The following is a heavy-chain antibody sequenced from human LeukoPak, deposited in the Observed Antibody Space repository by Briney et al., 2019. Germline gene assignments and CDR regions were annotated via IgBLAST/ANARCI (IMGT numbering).Heavy chain of an antibody. Sequence: GGSLRLSCAASGFTFSSYDMHWVRQATGKGLEWVSAIGTAGDTYYPGSVKGRFTISRENAKNSLYLQMNSLRAGDTAVYYCARQRGYCTNGVCYRPYYYGMDVWGQGTTVTVSS. CDR1: GFTFSSYD. V-gene: IGHV3-13*01. CDR3: ARQRGYCTNGVCYRPYYYGMDV. J-gene: IGHJ6*02. CDR2: IGTAGDT. D-gene: IGHD2-8*01.